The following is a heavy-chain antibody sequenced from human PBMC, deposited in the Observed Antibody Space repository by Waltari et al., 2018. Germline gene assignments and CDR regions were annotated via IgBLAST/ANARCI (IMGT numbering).Heavy chain of an antibody. V-gene: IGHV4-59*01. J-gene: IGHJ5*02. CDR1: GGSISSYS. CDR2: IYYSGNT. CDR3: ARGAMVRGHWFDP. Sequence: QVQLQESGPGLVKPSETLSLTCTVSGGSISSYSWSWIRQPPGKGLEWIGYIYYSGNTNSNPSLKIRVTLSVDTSKNQFSLKLSSVTAADTAVYYCARGAMVRGHWFDPWGQGTLVTVSS. D-gene: IGHD3-10*01.